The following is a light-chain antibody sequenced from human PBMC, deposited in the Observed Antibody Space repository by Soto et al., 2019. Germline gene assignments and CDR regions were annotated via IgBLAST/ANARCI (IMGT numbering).Light chain of an antibody. Sequence: EIVLTQSPGTLSLSPGERATLSCRASQSVSSSYLAWYQQKPGQAPRLLIYGASSKATGIPDRCSGSGSGRYFTLTISRLEPDDFAVYYGQHNGTSPYTFGQGTKLEIK. CDR1: QSVSSSY. CDR3: QHNGTSPYT. V-gene: IGKV3-20*01. CDR2: GAS. J-gene: IGKJ2*01.